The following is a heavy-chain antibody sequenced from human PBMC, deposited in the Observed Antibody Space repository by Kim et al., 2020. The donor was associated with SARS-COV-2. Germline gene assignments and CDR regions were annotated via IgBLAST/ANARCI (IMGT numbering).Heavy chain of an antibody. J-gene: IGHJ4*02. CDR3: ARGPLGNLTRYYYYGSVPFDY. CDR1: GGSFSGYY. Sequence: SETLSLTCAVYGGSFSGYYWSWIRQPPGKGLEWIGEINHSGSTNYNPSLKSRVTILVDTSKNQFSLKLSSVTAADTAVYYCARGPLGNLTRYYYYGSVPFDYWGQGTLVTVSS. CDR2: INHSGST. D-gene: IGHD3-10*01. V-gene: IGHV4-34*01.